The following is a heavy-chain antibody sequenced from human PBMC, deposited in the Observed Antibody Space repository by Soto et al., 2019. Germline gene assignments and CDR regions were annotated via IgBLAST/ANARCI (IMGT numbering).Heavy chain of an antibody. Sequence: SETLSLTCTVSGGSISSYYWSWIRQPPGKGLEWIGYIYYSGSTNYNPSLKSRVTISVDTSKNQFSLKLSSVTAADTAVYYCARGVAASKTLYYFDYWGQGTLVIVSS. CDR2: IYYSGST. V-gene: IGHV4-59*01. CDR1: GGSISSYY. CDR3: ARGVAASKTLYYFDY. J-gene: IGHJ4*02. D-gene: IGHD6-25*01.